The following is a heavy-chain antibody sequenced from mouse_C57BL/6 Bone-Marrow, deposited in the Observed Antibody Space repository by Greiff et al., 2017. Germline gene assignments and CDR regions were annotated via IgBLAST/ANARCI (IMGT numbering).Heavy chain of an antibody. V-gene: IGHV1-52*01. CDR3: ARTGFYGWFAY. J-gene: IGHJ3*01. D-gene: IGHD1-1*01. CDR2: IDPSDSEP. Sequence: QVQLQQPGAELVRPGSSVKLSCKASGYTFTSYWMHWVKQRPIQGLEWIGNIDPSDSEPHYNQKFKDKATLTVDKSSSTAYMQLSSLTSEDSAVYYCARTGFYGWFAYWGQGTLVTVSA. CDR1: GYTFTSYW.